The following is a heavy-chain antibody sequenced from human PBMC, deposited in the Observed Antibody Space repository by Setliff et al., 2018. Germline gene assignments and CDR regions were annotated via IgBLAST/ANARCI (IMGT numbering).Heavy chain of an antibody. CDR1: GFSFSIND. CDR2: INSDGTST. J-gene: IGHJ4*02. V-gene: IGHV3-23*01. CDR3: AKELIEVMMTGLEF. Sequence: LRLSCAASGFSFSINDMTWVRQAPGEGLEWVSAINSDGTSTYYAGSVRGRFTISRDNSKNTVYLQMNSLRPEDTAVYYCAKELIEVMMTGLEFWGQGTMVTVSS. D-gene: IGHD3-22*01.